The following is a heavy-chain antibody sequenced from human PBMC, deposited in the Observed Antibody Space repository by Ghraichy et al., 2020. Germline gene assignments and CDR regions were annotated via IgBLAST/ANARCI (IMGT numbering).Heavy chain of an antibody. J-gene: IGHJ4*02. CDR2: TRNKANSYST. D-gene: IGHD4-11*01. CDR3: ARWALSNYGWDF. CDR1: GFTFSDHY. V-gene: IGHV3-72*01. Sequence: GGSLRLSCAVSGFTFSDHYMDWVRQAPGKGLEWVARTRNKANSYSTEYATSVKGRFTISRDESKNSLYLQMNSLKTEDTAVYYCARWALSNYGWDFWGQGTLVTVSS.